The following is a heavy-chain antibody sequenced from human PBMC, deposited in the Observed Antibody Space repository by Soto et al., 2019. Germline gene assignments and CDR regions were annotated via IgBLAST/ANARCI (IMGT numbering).Heavy chain of an antibody. CDR2: ISWNSGSI. V-gene: IGHV3-9*01. CDR3: AKDRRAYSSSPDY. J-gene: IGHJ4*02. D-gene: IGHD6-6*01. CDR1: GFTFDDYA. Sequence: VQLVESGGGLVQPGRSLRLSCAASGFTFDDYAMHWVRQAPGKGLEWVSGISWNSGSIGYADSVKGRFTISRDNAKNSLYLQMNSLRAEDTALYYCAKDRRAYSSSPDYWGQGTLVTVSS.